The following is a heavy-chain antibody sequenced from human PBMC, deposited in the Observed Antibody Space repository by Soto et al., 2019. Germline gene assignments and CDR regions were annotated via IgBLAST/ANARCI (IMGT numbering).Heavy chain of an antibody. CDR3: ARGQNNPSY. CDR1: GFTFSDWY. V-gene: IGHV3-11*06. CDR2: IGTSSSST. Sequence: PGGSLRLSCAASGFTFSDWYMTWIRQAPGKGLEWLSYIGTSSSSTNYADSVKGRFTISRDNAKNSLYLQMNSLRPEDTAVYYCARGQNNPSYWGQGTLVTVSS. J-gene: IGHJ4*02.